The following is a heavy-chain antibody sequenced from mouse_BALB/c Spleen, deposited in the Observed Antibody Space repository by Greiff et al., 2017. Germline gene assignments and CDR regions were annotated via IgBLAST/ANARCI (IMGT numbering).Heavy chain of an antibody. V-gene: IGHV1-63*02. J-gene: IGHJ2*01. D-gene: IGHD3-3*01. CDR2: IYPGGGYT. CDR1: GYTFTNYW. Sequence: QVQLKQSGAELVRPGTSVKISCKASGYTFTNYWLGWVKQRPGHGLEWIGDIYPGGGYTNYNEKFKGKATLTADTSSSTAYMQLSSLTSEDSAVYFCASGGLYYFDYWGQGTTLTVSS. CDR3: ASGGLYYFDY.